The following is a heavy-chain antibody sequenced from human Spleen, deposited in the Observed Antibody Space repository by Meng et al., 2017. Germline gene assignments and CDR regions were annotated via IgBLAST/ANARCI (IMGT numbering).Heavy chain of an antibody. Sequence: VQLQQWGAGLLKPSETLFLTCAVYGGSFSGYYWSWIRQPPGKGLEWIGSIGHSGITYYTPSLKSRVTVSIDTSKSQFSLKLTSVTAADTAVYYCVRSSGWVRTGFDPWGQGTLVTVSS. D-gene: IGHD6-19*01. CDR3: VRSSGWVRTGFDP. CDR2: IGHSGIT. CDR1: GGSFSGYY. J-gene: IGHJ5*02. V-gene: IGHV4-34*01.